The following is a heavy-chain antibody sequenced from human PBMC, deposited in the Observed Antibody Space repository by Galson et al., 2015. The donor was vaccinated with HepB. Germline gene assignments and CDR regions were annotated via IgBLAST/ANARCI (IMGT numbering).Heavy chain of an antibody. Sequence: SLRLSCAASGFTLSNYPMNWVRQAPGKGLECVARSLKKGHGYATEYAESVRGRFTISRDESNDSLYLQMNSLKTEDTAVYYCVRDSMNYFFDHWGQGALVTVSS. CDR1: GFTLSNYP. CDR3: VRDSMNYFFDH. D-gene: IGHD1-7*01. CDR2: SLKKGHGYAT. V-gene: IGHV3-72*01. J-gene: IGHJ4*02.